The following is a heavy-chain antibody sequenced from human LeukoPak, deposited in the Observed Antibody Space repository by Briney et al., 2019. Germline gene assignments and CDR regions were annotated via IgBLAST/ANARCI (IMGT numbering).Heavy chain of an antibody. J-gene: IGHJ6*02. D-gene: IGHD3-10*01. V-gene: IGHV4-31*03. CDR3: ARDKVRGWRFRELPIGGYYYYGMDV. CDR1: GGSISSGGYY. Sequence: SETLSLTCTVSGGSISSGGYYWSWIRQHPGKGLEWIGYIYYSGSTYYNPSLKSRVTISVDTSKNQFSLKLSSVTAADTAVYYCARDKVRGWRFRELPIGGYYYYGMDVWGQGTTVTVSS. CDR2: IYYSGST.